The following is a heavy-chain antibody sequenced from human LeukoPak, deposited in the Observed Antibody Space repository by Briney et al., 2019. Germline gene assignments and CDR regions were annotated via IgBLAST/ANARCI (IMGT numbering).Heavy chain of an antibody. J-gene: IGHJ4*02. Sequence: TSSETLSLTCAVYGGSFSGYYWSWIRQPPGKGLEWIGEINHSGSTNYNPSLKSRVTISVDTSKNQFSLKLSSVTAADTAVYYCASSPIDGSSWTAGEAPPPWGQGTLVTVSS. V-gene: IGHV4-34*01. CDR3: ASSPIDGSSWTAGEAPPP. CDR1: GGSFSGYY. D-gene: IGHD6-13*01. CDR2: INHSGST.